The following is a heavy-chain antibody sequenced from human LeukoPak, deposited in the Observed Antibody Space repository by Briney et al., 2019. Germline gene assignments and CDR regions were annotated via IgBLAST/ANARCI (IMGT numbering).Heavy chain of an antibody. D-gene: IGHD1-26*01. CDR3: ARDVTESGSLDY. J-gene: IGHJ4*02. CDR2: IYPTGST. CDR1: GGSISNYY. Sequence: SETLSLTCSVSGGSISNYYWSWIRQPPGKGLEWIGYIYPTGSTNYNPSLESRVTISVGTSRNQFSLKLRSVTAADTAVYYCARDVTESGSLDYWGQGTLVTVSS. V-gene: IGHV4-4*09.